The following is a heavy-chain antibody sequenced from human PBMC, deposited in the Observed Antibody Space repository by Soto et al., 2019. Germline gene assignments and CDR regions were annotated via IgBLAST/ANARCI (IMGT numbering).Heavy chain of an antibody. J-gene: IGHJ4*02. V-gene: IGHV1-69*01. CDR2: IIPIFGTA. CDR3: ARGYCSGGSCYSAFDY. CDR1: GGTFSSYA. Sequence: QVQLVQSGAEVKKPGSSVKVSCKASGGTFSSYAISCVRQAPGQGLEWMGGIIPIFGTANYAQKFQGRVTITADESTRTAYMELSSLRSEDTAVYYCARGYCSGGSCYSAFDYWGQGTLVTVSS. D-gene: IGHD2-15*01.